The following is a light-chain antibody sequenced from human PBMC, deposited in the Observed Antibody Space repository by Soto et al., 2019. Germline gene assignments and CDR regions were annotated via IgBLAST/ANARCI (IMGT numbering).Light chain of an antibody. J-gene: IGKJ2*02. CDR3: QQYITLLGT. V-gene: IGKV1-5*01. CDR1: QTISSW. Sequence: DLQMTQSPSTLSASVGDRVTITCRASQTISSWLAWYQQKPGKAPKLLIYDASSLQSGVPSRFSGSGSGTEFTLTISSLQPDDFATYYCQQYITLLGTFGQGTKLEIK. CDR2: DAS.